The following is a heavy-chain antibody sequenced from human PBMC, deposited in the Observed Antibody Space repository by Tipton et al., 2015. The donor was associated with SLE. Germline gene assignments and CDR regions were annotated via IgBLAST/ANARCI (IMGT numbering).Heavy chain of an antibody. V-gene: IGHV4-39*07. Sequence: LRLSCTVSGGSISSSGYYWSWIRQPPGKGLEWIGEINHSGSTNYSPSLKSRVTISVDTSKNQFSLKLSSVTAADTAVYYCARAPPPRNFDLWGRGTLVTVSS. J-gene: IGHJ2*01. CDR3: ARAPPPRNFDL. CDR1: GGSISSSGYY. CDR2: INHSGST.